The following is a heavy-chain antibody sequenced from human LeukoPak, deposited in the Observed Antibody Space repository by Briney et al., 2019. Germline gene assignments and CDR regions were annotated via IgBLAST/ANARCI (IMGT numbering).Heavy chain of an antibody. CDR2: IKSKTDGGTT. CDR1: GFTFSNAW. V-gene: IGHV3-15*01. J-gene: IGHJ4*02. Sequence: GGSLRPSCAASGFTFSNAWMSWVRQAPGKGLEWVGRIKSKTDGGTTDYAAPVNGRFTISRDDSKNTLYLQMNSLKTEDTAVYYCTTSPPYCSGGSCFDYWGQGTLVTVSS. D-gene: IGHD2-15*01. CDR3: TTSPPYCSGGSCFDY.